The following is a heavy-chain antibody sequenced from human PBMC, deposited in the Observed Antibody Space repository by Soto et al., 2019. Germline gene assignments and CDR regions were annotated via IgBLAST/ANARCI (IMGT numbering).Heavy chain of an antibody. CDR1: GDSVSSGDYY. J-gene: IGHJ5*02. CDR2: VYFSGST. D-gene: IGHD3-16*01. V-gene: IGHV4-61*08. CDR3: ARIPVDTYMIYWSDP. Sequence: SETLSLTCSVSGDSVSSGDYYWSWIRQPPGKGLEWIGYVYFSGSTNYIPSLKSRLTMSVDTAKNQFSLKLNSVTAADTAVYYCARIPVDTYMIYWSDPWGQGTQVTVSS.